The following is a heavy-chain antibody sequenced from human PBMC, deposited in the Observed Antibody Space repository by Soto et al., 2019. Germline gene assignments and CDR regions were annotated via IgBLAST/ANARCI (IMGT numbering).Heavy chain of an antibody. Sequence: PSQTLSLTCAISGDSVSSNSAAWNWIRQSPSRGLEWLGRTYYRSKWYNDYAVSVKSRITINPDTSKNQFSLQLNSVTPEDSAVYYCARDQGSEPQLVRQAYYYGMDVWGQGTTVTVSS. CDR3: ARDQGSEPQLVRQAYYYGMDV. CDR2: TYYRSKWYN. V-gene: IGHV6-1*01. J-gene: IGHJ6*02. CDR1: GDSVSSNSAA. D-gene: IGHD6-13*01.